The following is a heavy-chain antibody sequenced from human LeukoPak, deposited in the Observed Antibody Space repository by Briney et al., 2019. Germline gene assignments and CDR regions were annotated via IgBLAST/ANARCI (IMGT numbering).Heavy chain of an antibody. CDR3: AKNPKETSGYYSYFDY. Sequence: PGGSLRLSCAASGFTFSSYAMSWVRQAPGKGLEWVLAISGSGGSTYYADSVKGRFTISRDNSKNTLYLQMNSLRAEDTAVYYCAKNPKETSGYYSYFDYWGQGTLVTVSS. J-gene: IGHJ4*02. CDR1: GFTFSSYA. V-gene: IGHV3-23*01. CDR2: ISGSGGST. D-gene: IGHD3-22*01.